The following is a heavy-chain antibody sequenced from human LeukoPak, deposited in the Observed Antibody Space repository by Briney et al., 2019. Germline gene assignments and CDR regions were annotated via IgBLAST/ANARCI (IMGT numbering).Heavy chain of an antibody. D-gene: IGHD5-18*01. J-gene: IGHJ4*02. Sequence: PSETLSLTCTVSGGSISSSSYYWGWIRQPPGEGLEWIGSIYYSGSTYYNPSLKSRVTISVDTSKNQFSLKLSSVTAADTAVYYCALTSGYSYGTRLDYWGQGTLVTVSS. V-gene: IGHV4-39*01. CDR2: IYYSGST. CDR3: ALTSGYSYGTRLDY. CDR1: GGSISSSSYY.